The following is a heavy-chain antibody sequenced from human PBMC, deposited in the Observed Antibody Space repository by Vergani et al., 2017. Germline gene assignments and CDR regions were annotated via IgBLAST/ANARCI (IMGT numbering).Heavy chain of an antibody. CDR2: IYYSGST. CDR1: GGSISSSSYY. V-gene: IGHV4-39*07. CDR3: ARFEATSGAFDI. D-gene: IGHD5-12*01. J-gene: IGHJ3*02. Sequence: QLQLQESGPGLVKPSETLSLTCTVSGGSISSSSYYWGWIRQPPGKGLEWIGSIYYSGSTYYNPSLKSRVTISVDTSKNQFSLKLSSVTAADTAVYYCARFEATSGAFDIWGQGIMVTVSS.